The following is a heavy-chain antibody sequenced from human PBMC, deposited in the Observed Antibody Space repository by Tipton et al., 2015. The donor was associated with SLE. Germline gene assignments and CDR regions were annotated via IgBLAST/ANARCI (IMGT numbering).Heavy chain of an antibody. CDR2: ITNNGNT. CDR1: GVSISGSNYY. V-gene: IGHV4-39*02. Sequence: TLSLTCTVSGVSISGSNYYWDWIRPPPGKGPEWIGRITNNGNTYYIPSLQSRVTMSVDTSKNHFSLKLSSVTAADTAVYFCARRWSRGWYLDLWGRGTLVTVSS. CDR3: ARRWSRGWYLDL. J-gene: IGHJ2*01.